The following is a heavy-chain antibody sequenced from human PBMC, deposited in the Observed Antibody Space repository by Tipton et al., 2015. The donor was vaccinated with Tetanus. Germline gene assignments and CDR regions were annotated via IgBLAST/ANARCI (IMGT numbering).Heavy chain of an antibody. CDR1: GDSINSGRYY. V-gene: IGHV4-61*01. Sequence: TLSLTCRVSGDSINSGRYYWSWIRHHPGEGLEWIGYIYYTGNTNYNPSLKSRVTISADTTKKQFSLNLRSVTAADTAVYYCAGLPVGGGYSAHHYFLHWGQGTLVTVSS. D-gene: IGHD4-23*01. J-gene: IGHJ4*02. CDR3: AGLPVGGGYSAHHYFLH. CDR2: IYYTGNT.